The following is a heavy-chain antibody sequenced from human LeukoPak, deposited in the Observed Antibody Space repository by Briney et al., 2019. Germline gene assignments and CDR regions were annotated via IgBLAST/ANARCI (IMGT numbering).Heavy chain of an antibody. CDR2: INPNSGGT. Sequence: ASVKVSCKASGYTFTGYYMHWVRQAPGQGLEWMGWINPNSGGTNYAQKFQGRVTMTGDTSNSTAYMELSRLRSDDTAVYYCAREEATVTTGDYWGQGTLVTVSS. V-gene: IGHV1-2*02. CDR1: GYTFTGYY. D-gene: IGHD4-17*01. CDR3: AREEATVTTGDY. J-gene: IGHJ4*02.